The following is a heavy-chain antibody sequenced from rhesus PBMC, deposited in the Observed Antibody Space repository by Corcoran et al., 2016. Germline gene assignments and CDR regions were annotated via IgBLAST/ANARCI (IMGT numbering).Heavy chain of an antibody. CDR2: VCSRTGRA. Sequence: QVHLQESGPGLVKPSETLSLTCILSGGSISTYSWNWIRPPPGKGLEWIGYVCSRTGRAFHKPSLNTRVTISTDPSKNQFSLRLTSVTVVDTAVYDGARKEDGNGIIWGQGVMVTVSS. CDR3: ARKEDGNGII. CDR1: GGSISTYS. D-gene: IGHD4-29*01. V-gene: IGHV4-165*02. J-gene: IGHJ1*01.